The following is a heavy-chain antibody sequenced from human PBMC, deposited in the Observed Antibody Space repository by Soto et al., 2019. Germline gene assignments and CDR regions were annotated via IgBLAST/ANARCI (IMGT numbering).Heavy chain of an antibody. Sequence: PGGSLRLSCAASGFTFRRYAMTWVRQGLGKGLEWVSGIRGDGDRTYYGDSVKGRFTISRDNSKDTLYLQMNRLRAEDTAVYYCANEADIVVVPSALEAWGQGNLVTVSS. D-gene: IGHD2-21*01. V-gene: IGHV3-23*01. CDR3: ANEADIVVVPSALEA. CDR2: IRGDGDRT. J-gene: IGHJ5*02. CDR1: GFTFRRYA.